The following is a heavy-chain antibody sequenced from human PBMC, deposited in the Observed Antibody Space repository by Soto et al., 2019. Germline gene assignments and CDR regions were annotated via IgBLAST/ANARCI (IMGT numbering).Heavy chain of an antibody. CDR3: GRCTSTSCHLGSDY. Sequence: QVLLVDSGRGVVQPGRSLRLSCAASGFTFSSYAMNWVRQAPGKGLEWVALISHDGINKYYADSVRGRFTISRDSSTNTLYLQMNSLRAADTAVYYCGRCTSTSCHLGSDYWGQGTLVTVSS. J-gene: IGHJ4*02. CDR1: GFTFSSYA. D-gene: IGHD2-2*01. V-gene: IGHV3-30-3*01. CDR2: ISHDGINK.